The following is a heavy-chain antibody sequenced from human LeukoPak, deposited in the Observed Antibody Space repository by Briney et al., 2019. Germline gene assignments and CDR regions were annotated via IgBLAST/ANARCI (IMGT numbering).Heavy chain of an antibody. D-gene: IGHD5/OR15-5a*01. Sequence: PGGSLRLSCAASGFTFSSYAMSWVRQAPGKGLEWVSAISGSGGSTYYADSVKGRFTVSRDSAGKSMFLQMDSLTVEDAAVYYCARFDFVYNARWRANFDRYYSMDVWGKGTTVMISS. J-gene: IGHJ6*03. CDR1: GFTFSSYA. V-gene: IGHV3-23*01. CDR3: ARFDFVYNARWRANFDRYYSMDV. CDR2: ISGSGGST.